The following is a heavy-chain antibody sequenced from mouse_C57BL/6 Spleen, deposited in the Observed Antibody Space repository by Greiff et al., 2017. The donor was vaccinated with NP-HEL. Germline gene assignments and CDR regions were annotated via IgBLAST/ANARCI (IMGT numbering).Heavy chain of an antibody. V-gene: IGHV1-55*01. Sequence: QVQLQQPGAELVKPRASVKMSCKASGYTFTSYWITWVKQRPGQGLEWIGDIYPGSGSTNYNEKFKSKATLTVDTSSSTAYMQLSSLTSEDSAVYYCARRGLRRYAMDYWGQGTSVTVSS. CDR1: GYTFTSYW. J-gene: IGHJ4*01. D-gene: IGHD3-3*01. CDR2: IYPGSGST. CDR3: ARRGLRRYAMDY.